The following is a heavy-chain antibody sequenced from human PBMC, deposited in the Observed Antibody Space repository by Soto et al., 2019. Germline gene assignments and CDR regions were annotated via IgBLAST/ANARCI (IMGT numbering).Heavy chain of an antibody. CDR3: AKDRSGTGCYAFDY. J-gene: IGHJ4*02. V-gene: IGHV3-23*01. D-gene: IGHD2-2*01. Sequence: EVQLLESGGGLVQPGGSLRLSCAASGFTFSSYAMSWVRQAPGKGLEWVSAINSRGGSTYYADSVKGRFTISRDSSKNTLYLPMTSLRAEDTAVYYCAKDRSGTGCYAFDYWGQGTLVTVSS. CDR1: GFTFSSYA. CDR2: INSRGGST.